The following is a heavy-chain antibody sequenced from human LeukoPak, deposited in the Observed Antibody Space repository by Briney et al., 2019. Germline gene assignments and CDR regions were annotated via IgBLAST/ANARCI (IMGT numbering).Heavy chain of an antibody. J-gene: IGHJ4*02. CDR1: GYTFTSYD. Sequence: ASVKVSCKASGYTFTSYDINWVRQATRQGLEWMGWMNPNSGNTGYAQKFQGRVTMTRNTSISTAYMELSSLRSEDTAVYYCARGWVPAAMRTGRTKYYFDYWGQGTLVTVSS. CDR2: MNPNSGNT. D-gene: IGHD2-2*01. CDR3: ARGWVPAAMRTGRTKYYFDY. V-gene: IGHV1-8*01.